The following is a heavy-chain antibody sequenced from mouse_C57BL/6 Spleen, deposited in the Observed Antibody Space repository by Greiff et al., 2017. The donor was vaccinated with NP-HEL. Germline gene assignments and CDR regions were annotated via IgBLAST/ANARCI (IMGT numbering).Heavy chain of an antibody. V-gene: IGHV1-81*01. CDR2: IYPRSGNT. CDR1: GYTFTSYG. CDR3: AYYGSSPYWYFDV. J-gene: IGHJ1*03. D-gene: IGHD1-1*01. Sequence: QVQLQQSGAELARPGASVKLSCKASGYTFTSYGISWVKQRTGQGLEWIGEIYPRSGNTYYNEKFKGKATLTADKSSSTAYMELRSLTSEDSAVYFCAYYGSSPYWYFDVWGTGTTVTVSS.